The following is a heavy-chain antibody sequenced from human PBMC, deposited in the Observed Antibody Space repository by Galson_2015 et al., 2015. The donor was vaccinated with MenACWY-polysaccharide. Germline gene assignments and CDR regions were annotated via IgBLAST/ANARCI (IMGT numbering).Heavy chain of an antibody. J-gene: IGHJ4*02. Sequence: TLSLTCTVSGDSISNSHYYWSWIRQPAGKGLGWIGGIYTSGSTNYNPSLESRATISVDTSKNQFSLRLSSVTAADPAVYFCVGTSIVAPRGDYWNQGTLVTVSS. V-gene: IGHV4-61*02. CDR1: GDSISNSHYY. CDR2: IYTSGST. D-gene: IGHD7-27*01. CDR3: VGTSIVAPRGDY.